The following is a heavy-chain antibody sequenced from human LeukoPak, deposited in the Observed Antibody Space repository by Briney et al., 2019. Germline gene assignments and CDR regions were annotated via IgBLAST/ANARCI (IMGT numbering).Heavy chain of an antibody. V-gene: IGHV5-51*01. CDR1: GYNFNDYL. CDR2: IYLDDSDT. D-gene: IGHD3-10*01. J-gene: IGHJ4*02. CDR3: ASLGAGPENVPSYFDS. Sequence: ESLKISCKVSGYNFNDYLVAWVRPMPRRGLEWMCLIYLDDSDTTTNPSFEGRVTLSVDKSITTAFLQWINWKASDSALYYCASLGAGPENVPSYFDSWGQGTLVSVSS.